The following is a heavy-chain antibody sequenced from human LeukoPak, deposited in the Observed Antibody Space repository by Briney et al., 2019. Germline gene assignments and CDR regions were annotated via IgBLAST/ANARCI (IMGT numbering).Heavy chain of an antibody. CDR2: IYYSGNT. D-gene: IGHD6-13*01. CDR1: GVSISSSNSY. Sequence: SETLSLTCTVSGVSISSSNSYWGWIRQPPGKGLEWIGSIYYSGNTYYNASLKSQVSISIDTSKNQFSLRLTSVTAADTAVYYCARDSSSSWYSFDYWGQGTLVTVSS. V-gene: IGHV4-39*02. J-gene: IGHJ4*02. CDR3: ARDSSSSWYSFDY.